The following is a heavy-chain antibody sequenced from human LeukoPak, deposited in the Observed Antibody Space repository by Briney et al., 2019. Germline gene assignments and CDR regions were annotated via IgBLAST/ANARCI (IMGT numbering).Heavy chain of an antibody. CDR2: IWYDGSNK. J-gene: IGHJ4*02. V-gene: IGHV3-33*01. CDR3: ARARGYNYFDY. CDR1: GFTFSSYG. D-gene: IGHD2-2*02. Sequence: GGSLRLSCAASGFTFSSYGMHWVRQAPGKGLEWVAAIWYDGSNKYYADSVKGRFTISRDNSKNTLYLQTNSLRAEDTAVYYCARARGYNYFDYWGQGTLVTVSS.